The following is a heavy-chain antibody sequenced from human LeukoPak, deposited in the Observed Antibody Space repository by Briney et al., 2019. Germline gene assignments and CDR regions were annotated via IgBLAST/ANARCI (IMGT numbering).Heavy chain of an antibody. CDR3: ARYLIYCSSTSCTRGNFDY. CDR1: GGTLSSYA. D-gene: IGHD2-2*01. V-gene: IGHV1-69*06. Sequence: SVKVSCKASGGTLSSYAISWVRQAPGQGLEWMGGIIPIFGTANYAQKFQGRVTITADKSTSTAYMELSSLRSEDTAVYYCARYLIYCSSTSCTRGNFDYWGQGTLVTVSS. J-gene: IGHJ4*02. CDR2: IIPIFGTA.